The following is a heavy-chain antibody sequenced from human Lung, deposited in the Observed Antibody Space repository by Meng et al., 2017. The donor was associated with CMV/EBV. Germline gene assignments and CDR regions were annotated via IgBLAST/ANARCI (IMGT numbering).Heavy chain of an antibody. D-gene: IGHD3-10*01. Sequence: CTVSGGSVSSGRYYWSWIRQPPGKGLEWIGYIYYSGSTNYHPSLKSRVTISVDTSKNQFSLKLSSVTAADTAVYYCARDHGSGTVDYWGQGTLVTVSS. V-gene: IGHV4-61*01. CDR2: IYYSGST. CDR3: ARDHGSGTVDY. CDR1: GGSVSSGRYY. J-gene: IGHJ4*02.